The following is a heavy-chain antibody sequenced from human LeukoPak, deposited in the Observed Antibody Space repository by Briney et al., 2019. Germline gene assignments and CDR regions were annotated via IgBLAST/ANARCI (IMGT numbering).Heavy chain of an antibody. Sequence: SETLSLTCTVSGGSISSSSYCWGWIRQPPGKGLEWIGSIYYSGSTYYNPSLKSRVTISVDTSKNQFSLKLSSVTAADTAVYYCARAGRSAERWLQFSPSAFDIWGQGTMVTVSS. D-gene: IGHD5-24*01. V-gene: IGHV4-39*01. CDR1: GGSISSSSYC. CDR3: ARAGRSAERWLQFSPSAFDI. CDR2: IYYSGST. J-gene: IGHJ3*02.